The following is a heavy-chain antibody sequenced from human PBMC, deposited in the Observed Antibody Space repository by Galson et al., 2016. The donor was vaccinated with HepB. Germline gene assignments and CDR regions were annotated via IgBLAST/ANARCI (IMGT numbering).Heavy chain of an antibody. CDR1: GFIFSSSA. D-gene: IGHD6-13*01. J-gene: IGHJ2*01. CDR3: AGDAGSYWYFDL. Sequence: SLRLSCAASGFIFSSSAMHWVRQAPGKGLEWVAIISYDGGNKYYADSVKGRFTISRDNSKNMLYLQMNSLRGEDTAVYYCAGDAGSYWYFDLWGRGTLVTVSS. CDR2: ISYDGGNK. V-gene: IGHV3-30-3*01.